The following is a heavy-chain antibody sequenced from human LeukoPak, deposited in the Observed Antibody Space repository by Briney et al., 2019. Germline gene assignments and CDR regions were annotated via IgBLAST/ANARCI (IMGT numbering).Heavy chain of an antibody. Sequence: SSETLSLTCTVSGVSISSSGYYWGWIRQPPGRGLEWIGSLYDCGSTYYNPSLKSRVTISVDTSKNQFSLNLDSVTAADTAVYYCASGSSSSGWYSYFEHWGQGALVAVSS. CDR3: ASGSSSSGWYSYFEH. V-gene: IGHV4-39*01. CDR1: GVSISSSGYY. D-gene: IGHD6-19*01. CDR2: LYDCGST. J-gene: IGHJ4*02.